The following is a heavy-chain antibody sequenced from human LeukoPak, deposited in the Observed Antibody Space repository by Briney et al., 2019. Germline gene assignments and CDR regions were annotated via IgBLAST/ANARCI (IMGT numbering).Heavy chain of an antibody. V-gene: IGHV3-7*03. Sequence: GGSLRLSCAASGFTFSSNWMTWVRQAPGKGLEWVANTNQDGSEKYYVDSVKGRFTISRDNAKNSLYLQMNSLRAEDTAVYYCARDWYYDFWSGYPNWGQGTLVTVSS. CDR2: TNQDGSEK. J-gene: IGHJ4*02. CDR1: GFTFSSNW. D-gene: IGHD3-3*01. CDR3: ARDWYYDFWSGYPN.